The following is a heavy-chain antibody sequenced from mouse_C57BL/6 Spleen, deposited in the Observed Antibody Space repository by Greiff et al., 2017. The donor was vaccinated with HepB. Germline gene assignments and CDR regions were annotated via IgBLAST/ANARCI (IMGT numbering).Heavy chain of an antibody. Sequence: VQLQQSGPELVKPGASVKISCKASGYAFSSSWMNWVKQRPGKGLEWIGRIYPGDGDTNYNGKFKGKATLTADKSSSTAYMQLSSLTSEDSAVYFCARREASGTTYFDYWGQGTTLTVSS. CDR3: ARREASGTTYFDY. CDR1: GYAFSSSW. D-gene: IGHD2-13*01. V-gene: IGHV1-82*01. J-gene: IGHJ2*01. CDR2: IYPGDGDT.